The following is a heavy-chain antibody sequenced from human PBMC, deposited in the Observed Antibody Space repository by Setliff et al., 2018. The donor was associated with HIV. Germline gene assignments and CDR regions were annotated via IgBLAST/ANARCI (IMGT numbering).Heavy chain of an antibody. J-gene: IGHJ3*02. CDR3: ARAPTGVTNAFDI. Sequence: PSETLSLTCSVSGASISSYYWSWIRQPPGKGLEWIGYISPTGNTNYNPSLKSRVTISVDTSKSQFSLKLNSVTAADTAVYYCARAPTGVTNAFDIWGQGTMVTVSS. CDR2: ISPTGNT. D-gene: IGHD2-8*02. CDR1: GASISSYY. V-gene: IGHV4-59*01.